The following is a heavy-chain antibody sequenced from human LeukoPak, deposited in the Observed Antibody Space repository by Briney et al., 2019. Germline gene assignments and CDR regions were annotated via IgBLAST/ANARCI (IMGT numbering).Heavy chain of an antibody. J-gene: IGHJ4*02. Sequence: RGSLRLSCVASGFTFSSYGIHWVRQAPGKGLEWVAFIGYDGSNKYYRDSVKGRFTISRDNSKNTLYLQMNSLRAEDTAVYYCAKDGYNYYIDYWGQGTLVTVSS. CDR1: GFTFSSYG. D-gene: IGHD5-24*01. CDR2: IGYDGSNK. V-gene: IGHV3-30*02. CDR3: AKDGYNYYIDY.